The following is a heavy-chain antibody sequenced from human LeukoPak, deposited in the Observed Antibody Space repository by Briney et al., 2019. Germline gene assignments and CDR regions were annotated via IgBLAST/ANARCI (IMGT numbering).Heavy chain of an antibody. CDR3: ARGQRITMTD. J-gene: IGHJ4*02. Sequence: SETLSLTCAVYGGSFSGYYWSWIRQPPGKGLEWIGEINHSGSTNYNPSLKSRVAISVDTSRNQFSLRLSSVTAADTAVYYCARGQRITMTDWGQGTLVTVSS. CDR1: GGSFSGYY. V-gene: IGHV4-34*01. D-gene: IGHD3-22*01. CDR2: INHSGST.